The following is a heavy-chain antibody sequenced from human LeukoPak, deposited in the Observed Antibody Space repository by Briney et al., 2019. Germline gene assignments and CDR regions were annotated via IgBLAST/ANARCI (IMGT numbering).Heavy chain of an antibody. J-gene: IGHJ4*02. V-gene: IGHV4-59*01. CDR1: GASIRSYY. CDR2: TYYTVAT. CDR3: ARAKVASRTQLEY. D-gene: IGHD5-12*01. Sequence: PSETLSLTCSVSGASIRSYYWNWVRQPPGKGLEWIGYTYYTVATSYNPSLKSRVTISVDTTKSEFSLNMSSVTAADTAVYFCARAKVASRTQLEYWGQGILVTVSS.